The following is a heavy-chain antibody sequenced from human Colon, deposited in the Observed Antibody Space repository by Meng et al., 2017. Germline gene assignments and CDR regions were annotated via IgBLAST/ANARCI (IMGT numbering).Heavy chain of an antibody. CDR1: GGTLNNYA. CDR2: IIPIIGTP. Sequence: VELVQSGAEVKRPGSSVKVSCKTSGGTLNNYAISWVRQAPGQGLEWMGGIIPIIGTPNYAQKFQGRVTITADISTTTAYMEMSSLRSEDTAVYYCSRSWGFSSGNYWVYWGQGTLVTVSS. D-gene: IGHD3-22*01. CDR3: SRSWGFSSGNYWVY. J-gene: IGHJ4*02. V-gene: IGHV1-69*06.